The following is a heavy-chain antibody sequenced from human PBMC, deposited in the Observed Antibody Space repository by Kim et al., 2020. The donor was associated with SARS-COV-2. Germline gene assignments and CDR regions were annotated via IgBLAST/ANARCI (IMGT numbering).Heavy chain of an antibody. D-gene: IGHD1-1*01. V-gene: IGHV1-24*01. J-gene: IGHJ4*02. CDR3: TTSDIRKRRLQSPTFDY. Sequence: ASVKVSCTVSGSTLSELSMHWVRQTPEKGLEWMGGFDPDEGEDGEKVYAQGFQGRLTMTEDTSTDTAHMELTSLRSADTAVSYCTTSDIRKRRLQSPTFDYWGQGTLVTVSS. CDR1: GSTLSELS. CDR2: FDPDEGEDGEK.